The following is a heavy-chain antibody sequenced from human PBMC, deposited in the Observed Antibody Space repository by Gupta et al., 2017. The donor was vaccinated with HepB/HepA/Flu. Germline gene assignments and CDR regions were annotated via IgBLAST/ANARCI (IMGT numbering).Heavy chain of an antibody. J-gene: IGHJ4*02. Sequence: QVQLQQWGAGLLKPSETLSLTCAVYGGSFSGYYWSWIRQPPGKGLEWIGEINHSGSTNYNPSLKSRVTISVDTSKNQFSLKLSSVTAADTAVYYCARLRSYPDDYWGQGTLVTVSS. V-gene: IGHV4-34*01. D-gene: IGHD1-26*01. CDR3: ARLRSYPDDY. CDR2: INHSGST. CDR1: GGSFSGYY.